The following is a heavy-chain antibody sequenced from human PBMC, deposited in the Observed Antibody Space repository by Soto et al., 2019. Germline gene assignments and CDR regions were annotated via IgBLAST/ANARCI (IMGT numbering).Heavy chain of an antibody. CDR2: IIPVFGIA. Sequence: QVQLVQSGAEVKKPGSSVKVSCKASGGTFSSYTISWVRQAPGQGLEWMGRIIPVFGIANYAQKYQGRLTITADKSTSIAYVELSSLRPEDTAVYFCARANSENYLGDAFEIWGQGTMLTVSS. D-gene: IGHD1-26*01. CDR1: GGTFSSYT. J-gene: IGHJ3*02. V-gene: IGHV1-69*02. CDR3: ARANSENYLGDAFEI.